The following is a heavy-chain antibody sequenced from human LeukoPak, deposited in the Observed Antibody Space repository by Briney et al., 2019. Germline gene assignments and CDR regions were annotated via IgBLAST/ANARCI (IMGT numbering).Heavy chain of an antibody. J-gene: IGHJ4*02. CDR3: ARARGHDSSGSHFDY. CDR1: GFTFDDYG. CDR2: INWNGDST. D-gene: IGHD3-22*01. Sequence: GGSLRLSCAASGFTFDDYGMNWVRQAPGKGLEWVSGINWNGDSTGYEDSVKGRFTISRDNAKKSLYLQMSSLRAEDTALYYCARARGHDSSGSHFDYWGQGTLVTVSS. V-gene: IGHV3-20*04.